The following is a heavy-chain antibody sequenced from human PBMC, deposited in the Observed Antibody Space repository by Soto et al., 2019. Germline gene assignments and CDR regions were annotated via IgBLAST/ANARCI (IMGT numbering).Heavy chain of an antibody. CDR3: ARTGIAAAGTWFDP. D-gene: IGHD6-13*01. CDR1: GGTFSSYA. CDR2: IIPIFGTA. Sequence: GASGKVSCKASGGTFSSYAISWVRQAPGQGLEWMGGIIPIFGTANYAQKFQGRVTITADESTSTAYMELSSLRSEDTAVYYCARTGIAAAGTWFDPWGQGTLVTVSS. V-gene: IGHV1-69*13. J-gene: IGHJ5*02.